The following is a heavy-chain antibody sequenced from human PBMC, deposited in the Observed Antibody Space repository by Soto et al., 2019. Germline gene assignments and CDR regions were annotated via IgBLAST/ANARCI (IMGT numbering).Heavy chain of an antibody. CDR1: GYTFTDYA. CDR3: AKGSQMWTPDY. D-gene: IGHD2-21*01. CDR2: ISTGNGNT. Sequence: QVQLVQSGAEVKKPGASVKVSCKASGYTFTDYAMHWVRQAPGQRLEWMGGISTGNGNTKYSQKFQGRVTITRDTSATTAYRDLSSLRSEDTAVYYCAKGSQMWTPDYWGQGTLVTVSS. J-gene: IGHJ4*02. V-gene: IGHV1-3*04.